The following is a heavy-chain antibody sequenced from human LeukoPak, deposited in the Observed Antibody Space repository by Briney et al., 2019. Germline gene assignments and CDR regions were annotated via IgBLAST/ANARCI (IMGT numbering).Heavy chain of an antibody. CDR3: AKRGVVIRVILVGFHKEAYYFDS. V-gene: IGHV3-23*01. CDR1: GITLSNYG. CDR2: MSASGAST. J-gene: IGHJ4*02. D-gene: IGHD3-22*01. Sequence: GGSLRLSYAVSGITLSNYGMSWVRQAPGKGLEWVAGMSASGASTNYADSVKGRFTISRDNAKNTLYLQMNSLRAEDTAVYFCAKRGVVIRVILVGFHKEAYYFDSWGQGALVTVSS.